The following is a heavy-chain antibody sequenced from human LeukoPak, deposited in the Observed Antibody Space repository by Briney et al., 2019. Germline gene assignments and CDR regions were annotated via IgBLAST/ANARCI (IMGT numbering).Heavy chain of an antibody. J-gene: IGHJ4*02. Sequence: SVKVSCKASGYTFTSYGISWVRQAPGRGLEWLGWIIPILGIANYAQEFQGRVTITADKSTSTAYMELISLRSEDTAVYYCARDWYDSSGYYSFDYWGQGTLVTVSS. CDR3: ARDWYDSSGYYSFDY. D-gene: IGHD3-22*01. CDR2: IIPILGIA. V-gene: IGHV1-69*10. CDR1: GYTFTSYG.